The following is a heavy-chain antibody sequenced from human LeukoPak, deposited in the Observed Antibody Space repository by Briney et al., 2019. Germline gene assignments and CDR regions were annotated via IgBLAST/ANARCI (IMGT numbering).Heavy chain of an antibody. V-gene: IGHV3-64D*06. D-gene: IGHD3-10*01. J-gene: IGHJ4*02. CDR2: ISSNGGST. Sequence: PGGSLRLSCSASGFTFSSYAMHWVRQAPGKGVEYVSAISSNGGSTYYADSVKGRFTISRDNSKNTLYLQMSSLRAEDTAVYYCVKGGDELTYYFDYWGQGTLVTVSS. CDR3: VKGGDELTYYFDY. CDR1: GFTFSSYA.